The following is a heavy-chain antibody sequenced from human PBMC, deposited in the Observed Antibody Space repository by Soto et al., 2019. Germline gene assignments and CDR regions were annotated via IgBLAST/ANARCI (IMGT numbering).Heavy chain of an antibody. D-gene: IGHD4-17*01. CDR3: AKDREGYGDYVLYWYFDL. V-gene: IGHV3-23*01. CDR1: GFTFSSYA. J-gene: IGHJ2*01. Sequence: GGSLRLSCAASGFTFSSYAMGWVRQAPGKGLEWVSAISGSGGSTYYADSVKGRFTISRDNSKNTLYLQMNSLRAEDTAVYYCAKDREGYGDYVLYWYFDLWGRGTLVTVSS. CDR2: ISGSGGST.